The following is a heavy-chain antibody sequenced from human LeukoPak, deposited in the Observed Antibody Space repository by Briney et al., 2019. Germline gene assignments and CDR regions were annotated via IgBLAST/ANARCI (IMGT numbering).Heavy chain of an antibody. Sequence: GGSLRLSCVASGFTFRRSGMHWVRQAPGKGLEGVAVISHDGSSKHCAHSVKGRFTIPSNSSKNTLYLRMNSRRTEDTAVNYCAKDRSSVWSIDYWGQGTLVTVSS. D-gene: IGHD6-13*01. CDR1: GFTFRRSG. V-gene: IGHV3-30*18. J-gene: IGHJ4*02. CDR2: ISHDGSSK. CDR3: AKDRSSVWSIDY.